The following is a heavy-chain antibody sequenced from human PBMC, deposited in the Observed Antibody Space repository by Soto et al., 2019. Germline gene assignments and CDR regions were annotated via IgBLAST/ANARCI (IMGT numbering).Heavy chain of an antibody. CDR1: GGSISSYY. J-gene: IGHJ4*02. V-gene: IGHV4-4*07. D-gene: IGHD6-6*01. Sequence: PSETLSLTCTVSGGSISSYYWSWIRQPAGKGLEWIGRIDTLGSPNYNPSLKSRVTMSVDTSKNQFSLKLNSVTAADTAVYYCARDRTYSSSSGLGYWGQGALVTVSS. CDR3: ARDRTYSSSSGLGY. CDR2: IDTLGSP.